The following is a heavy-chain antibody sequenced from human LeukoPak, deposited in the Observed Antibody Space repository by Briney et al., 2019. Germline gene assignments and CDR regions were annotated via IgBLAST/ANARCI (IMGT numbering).Heavy chain of an antibody. D-gene: IGHD6-19*01. V-gene: IGHV3-53*01. CDR3: ATEIAVTGTGNWFDP. CDR1: GFTVSSNY. J-gene: IGHJ5*02. CDR2: IYSGGST. Sequence: PGGSLRLSCAASGFTVSSNYMRWLRQAPGKGLVWVTVIYSGGSTYYADSVKGRFTISRDNSKNTLYLQMNSLRAEDTAVYYCATEIAVTGTGNWFDPWGQGTLVTVSS.